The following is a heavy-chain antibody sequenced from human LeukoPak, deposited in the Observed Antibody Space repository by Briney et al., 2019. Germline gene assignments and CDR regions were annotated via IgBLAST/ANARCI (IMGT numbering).Heavy chain of an antibody. V-gene: IGHV3-7*01. CDR1: GFTFDDYA. Sequence: GGSLRLSCAASGFTFDDYAMHWVRQAPGKGLEWVANIKQDGSEKNYVDSVKGRFTISRENAKNTLYLQMKSVRAEDTAVYYCARVRYWYFDLWGRGTLVAVSS. CDR2: IKQDGSEK. CDR3: ARVRYWYFDL. J-gene: IGHJ2*01.